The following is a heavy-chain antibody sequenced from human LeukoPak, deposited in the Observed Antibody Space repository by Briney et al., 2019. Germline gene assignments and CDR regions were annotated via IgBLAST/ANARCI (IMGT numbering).Heavy chain of an antibody. Sequence: PGGSLRLSCATSGFTSSSYWMSWVRQVPGKRLEWVANIKQDGGGKYYTESVKGRFTISRDNAENSLLLQMNSLTVEDTAVYYCAREGDLMTVTYDYWGQGTLVTVSS. J-gene: IGHJ4*02. V-gene: IGHV3-7*03. D-gene: IGHD2-21*02. CDR3: AREGDLMTVTYDY. CDR1: GFTSSSYW. CDR2: IKQDGGGK.